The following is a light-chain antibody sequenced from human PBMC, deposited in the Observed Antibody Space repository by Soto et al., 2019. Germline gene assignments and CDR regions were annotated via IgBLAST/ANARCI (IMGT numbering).Light chain of an antibody. CDR3: AAWDDTLTAAL. Sequence: QSVLTQPPSASGTPGQRVTISCSGSSSNLGSNYVYWYQQLPGTAPKLLIYRDNQRPSGVPDRFSGSRSGTSASLAISGLRSEDEADYYCAAWDDTLTAALFGGGTQLTVL. CDR1: SSNLGSNY. V-gene: IGLV1-47*01. J-gene: IGLJ7*01. CDR2: RDN.